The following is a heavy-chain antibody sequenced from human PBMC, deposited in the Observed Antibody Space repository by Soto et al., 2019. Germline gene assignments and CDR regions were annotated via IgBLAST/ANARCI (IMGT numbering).Heavy chain of an antibody. V-gene: IGHV4-31*03. J-gene: IGHJ4*02. Sequence: SETLSLTCTVSGGSISSGGYYWSWIRQHPGKGLEWIGYIYYSGSTYYNPSLKSRVTISVDTSKNQFSLKLSSVTAADTAVYYCARSDIVVVPAAIHDWGQGTLVTVSS. CDR1: GGSISSGGYY. D-gene: IGHD2-2*01. CDR3: ARSDIVVVPAAIHD. CDR2: IYYSGST.